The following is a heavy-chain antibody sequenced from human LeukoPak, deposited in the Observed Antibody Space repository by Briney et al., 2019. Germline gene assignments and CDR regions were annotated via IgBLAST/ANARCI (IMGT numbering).Heavy chain of an antibody. V-gene: IGHV3-21*01. CDR3: ARDAKLRFLAPFDY. Sequence: GGSLRLSCAASGFTFSSYSMNWVRQAPGKGLEWVSSISSSSSYIYYADSVKGRFTISRDNAKNSLYLQMNSLGAEDTAVYYCARDAKLRFLAPFDYWGQGTLVTVSS. J-gene: IGHJ4*02. CDR1: GFTFSSYS. CDR2: ISSSSSYI. D-gene: IGHD3-3*01.